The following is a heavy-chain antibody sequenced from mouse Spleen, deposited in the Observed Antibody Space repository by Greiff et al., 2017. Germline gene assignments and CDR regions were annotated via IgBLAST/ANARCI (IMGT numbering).Heavy chain of an antibody. CDR1: GYTFTDYE. CDR2: IDPETGGT. D-gene: IGHD2-4*01. J-gene: IGHJ1*01. Sequence: QVQLQQSGAELARPGASVTLSCKASGYTFTDYEMHWVKQTPVHGLEWIGAIDPETGGTAYNQKFKGKAILTADKSSSTAYMELRSLTSEDSAVYYCKGDYDYDDWYFDVWGAGTTVTVSS. V-gene: IGHV1-15*01. CDR3: KGDYDYDDWYFDV.